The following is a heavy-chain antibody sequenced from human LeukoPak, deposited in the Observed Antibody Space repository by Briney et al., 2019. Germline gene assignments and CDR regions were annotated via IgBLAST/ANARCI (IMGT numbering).Heavy chain of an antibody. D-gene: IGHD3-10*01. CDR2: IYHGGST. V-gene: IGHV4-38-2*02. J-gene: IGHJ4*02. Sequence: SETLSLTCIVSGYSISSDYYWGWIRQPPGKGLECIGTIYHGGSTYYNPSLKSRVTILVDTSKNQFSLQLTSVTAADTAVYYCARTHMTSQPGSGYFDYWGPGTLVTVSS. CDR1: GYSISSDYY. CDR3: ARTHMTSQPGSGYFDY.